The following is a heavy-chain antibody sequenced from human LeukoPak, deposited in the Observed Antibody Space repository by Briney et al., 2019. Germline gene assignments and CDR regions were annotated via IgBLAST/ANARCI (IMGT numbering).Heavy chain of an antibody. V-gene: IGHV3-30*18. CDR3: AKEPKAYSSGWYLDY. CDR1: GFTFSNYG. D-gene: IGHD6-19*01. J-gene: IGHJ4*02. Sequence: SLRLSCAASGFTFSNYGMHWVRQAPGKGLEWVAVISYDGSPKYYVDSVKGRFAISRDNSKNTLYLQMNSLRAEDTAVYYCAKEPKAYSSGWYLDYWGQGTLVTVSS. CDR2: ISYDGSPK.